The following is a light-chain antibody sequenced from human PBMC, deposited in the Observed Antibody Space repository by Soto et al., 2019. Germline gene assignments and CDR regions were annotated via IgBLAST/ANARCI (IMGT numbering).Light chain of an antibody. CDR2: DAS. J-gene: IGKJ4*01. Sequence: EIVLTQSPATLSLSPGERATLSCRASQSVSTNVTYLAWYQQKPGQAPRLLIYDASNRATGIPARFSGSGSGTDFTLTISSLEPEDFAVYYCQQRSNWPPVFGGGTKVEIK. CDR1: QSVSTNVTY. CDR3: QQRSNWPPV. V-gene: IGKV3-11*01.